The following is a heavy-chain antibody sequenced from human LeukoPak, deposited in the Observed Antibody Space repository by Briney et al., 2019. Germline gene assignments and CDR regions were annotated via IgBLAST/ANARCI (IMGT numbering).Heavy chain of an antibody. V-gene: IGHV3-30*03. D-gene: IGHD3-3*01. CDR2: ISNDGSRK. Sequence: GGSLRLSCATSGFTFSGYWMHWVRQAPGKGLEWVAIISNDGSRKYYAHSVEGRFTISRDNSKNTLYLQMDSLRAEDTAVYYCARDRAWNYFDYWGQGTLVTVSS. CDR3: ARDRAWNYFDY. J-gene: IGHJ4*02. CDR1: GFTFSGYW.